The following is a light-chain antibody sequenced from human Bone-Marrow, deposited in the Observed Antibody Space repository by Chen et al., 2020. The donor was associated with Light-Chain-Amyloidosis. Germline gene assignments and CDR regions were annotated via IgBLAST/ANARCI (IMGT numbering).Light chain of an antibody. J-gene: IGLJ3*02. CDR2: ELS. CDR1: SSDVGGYNY. V-gene: IGLV2-14*01. CDR3: SSWTSSNTLV. Sequence: QSALTQPASVSGSPGQSITISCTGTSSDVGGYNYVSWYQQHPGKAPKLIIYELSKRPSGVSYRFSGSKSGNTASLTISGLQAEDEADYYCSSWTSSNTLVFGGGTKLTVL.